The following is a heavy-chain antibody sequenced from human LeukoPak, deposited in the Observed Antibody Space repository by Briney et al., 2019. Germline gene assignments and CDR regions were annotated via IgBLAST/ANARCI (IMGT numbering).Heavy chain of an antibody. CDR1: GYTFTGYY. V-gene: IGHV1-2*02. CDR2: INPNSGGT. D-gene: IGHD1-14*01. J-gene: IGHJ3*02. CDR3: ARDIAGNAFHI. Sequence: GASVKVSCKASGYTFTGYYMHWVRQAPGQGLEWMGWINPNSGGTNYAQKFQGRVTMTRDTSISTAYMELSRLTSDDTAFYYCARDIAGNAFHIWGQGTMVTVSS.